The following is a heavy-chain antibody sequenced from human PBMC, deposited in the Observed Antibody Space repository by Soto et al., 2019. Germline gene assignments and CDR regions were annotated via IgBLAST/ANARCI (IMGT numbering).Heavy chain of an antibody. Sequence: PSETLSLTCAVYGGSFSGYYWSWIRQPPGKGLEWIGEINHSGSTNYNPSLKSRVTISVDTSKNQFSLKLSSVTAADTAVYYCARVTVRSYSGMDFWGEGTTVTVSS. CDR2: INHSGST. V-gene: IGHV4-34*01. CDR1: GGSFSGYY. J-gene: IGHJ6*02. CDR3: ARVTVRSYSGMDF. D-gene: IGHD2-21*02.